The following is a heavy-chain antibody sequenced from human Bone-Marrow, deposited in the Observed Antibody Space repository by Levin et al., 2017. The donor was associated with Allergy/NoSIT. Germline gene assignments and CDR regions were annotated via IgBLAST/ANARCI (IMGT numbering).Heavy chain of an antibody. V-gene: IGHV1-2*02. Sequence: ASVKVSCKASGYNFNGYYIYWVRQAPGQGLEWMGWINPARGGTFYAENFEGRVTMASDTSTTTAYMELSSLKSGDTAVYYCARGGVVPAQGLCDYWGQGTLVAVSS. CDR1: GYNFNGYY. CDR3: ARGGVVPAQGLCDY. J-gene: IGHJ4*02. D-gene: IGHD2-2*01. CDR2: INPARGGT.